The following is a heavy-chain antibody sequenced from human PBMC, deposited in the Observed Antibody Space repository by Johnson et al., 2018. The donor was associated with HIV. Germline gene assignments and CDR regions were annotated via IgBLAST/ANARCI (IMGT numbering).Heavy chain of an antibody. D-gene: IGHD5-12*01. CDR1: GFTFGDYA. Sequence: VQLVESGGGLAQPGRSLRLSCTTSGFTFGDYALSWVRQAPGKGLEWVSYISSSGSTIYSADSVKGRFTISRDNAKNSLYLQMNSLRAEDTALYYCARDFYAVVATPFIGSAFDIWGQGTMVTVSS. V-gene: IGHV3-48*04. CDR3: ARDFYAVVATPFIGSAFDI. J-gene: IGHJ3*02. CDR2: ISSSGSTI.